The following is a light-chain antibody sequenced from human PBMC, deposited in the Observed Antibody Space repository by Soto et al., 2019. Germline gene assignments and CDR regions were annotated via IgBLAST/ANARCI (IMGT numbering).Light chain of an antibody. CDR1: QSIGTS. CDR2: AAS. CDR3: QQSYSTPFT. V-gene: IGKV1-39*01. J-gene: IGKJ3*01. Sequence: DIQMTQFPSTLSASVGDRVTISCRASQSIGTSLAWYQQTPGKAPKLLIYAASSLQSGVPSRFSGSGSGTDFTLTISSLQPEDFATYYCQQSYSTPFTFGPGTKVDIK.